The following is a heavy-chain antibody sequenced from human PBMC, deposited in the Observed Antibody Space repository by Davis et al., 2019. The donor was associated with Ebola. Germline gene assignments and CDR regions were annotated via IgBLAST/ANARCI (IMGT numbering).Heavy chain of an antibody. CDR1: GFTFSAYY. CDR2: ISSSGSTI. Sequence: GGSLRLSCAASGFTFSAYYMSWIRQAPGKGLEWVSYISSSGSTIYYADSVKGRFTISRDNAKNSLYLQMNSLRAEDTAVYHCARRVWYYGMDVWGQGTTVTVSS. V-gene: IGHV3-11*01. J-gene: IGHJ6*02. CDR3: ARRVWYYGMDV.